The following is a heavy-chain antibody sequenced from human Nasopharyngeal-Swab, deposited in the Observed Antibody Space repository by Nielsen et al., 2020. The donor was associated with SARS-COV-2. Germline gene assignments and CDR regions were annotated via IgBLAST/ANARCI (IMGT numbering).Heavy chain of an antibody. D-gene: IGHD4-17*01. J-gene: IGHJ4*02. CDR1: GGSFTGYY. CDR2: IFSSGST. V-gene: IGHV4-4*07. Sequence: SETLSLTCAVYGGSFTGYYWGWIRQSPGKGLEWIGTIFSSGSTYNPSLKSRVTMSVDTSKNQFSLKLTSVTAADPAFYYCARDESGDYLGLPFDHWGRGTLVTVSS. CDR3: ARDESGDYLGLPFDH.